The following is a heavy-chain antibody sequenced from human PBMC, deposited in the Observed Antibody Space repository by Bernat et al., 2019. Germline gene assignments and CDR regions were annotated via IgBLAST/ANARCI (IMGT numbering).Heavy chain of an antibody. Sequence: QLQLQESGPGLVKPSETLSLTCSVSGGSFSSSRPFWGWIRQPPGKGLEWIGTIYYSGNTYYNPSLKSRIIISGDTAKNEFSTNLSTATAADTAVYYCARHETSGGGGYHFDNWGQGTLVTVSS. D-gene: IGHD2-15*01. J-gene: IGHJ4*02. CDR2: IYYSGNT. CDR1: GGSFSSSRPF. V-gene: IGHV4-39*01. CDR3: ARHETSGGGGYHFDN.